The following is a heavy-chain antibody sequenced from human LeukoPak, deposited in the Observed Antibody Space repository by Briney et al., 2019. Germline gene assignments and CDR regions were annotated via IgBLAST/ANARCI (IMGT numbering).Heavy chain of an antibody. Sequence: PGGSLRLSCAPSGFTFDDYGMSWVRQAPGKGLEWVSVIKWNGGGTVYADSVKGRFSISRDNAKNALYLQMNSLRAEDTALYYCASGVVAANYFDYWGQGTLVTVSS. V-gene: IGHV3-20*04. CDR3: ASGVVAANYFDY. J-gene: IGHJ4*02. D-gene: IGHD2-15*01. CDR1: GFTFDDYG. CDR2: IKWNGGGT.